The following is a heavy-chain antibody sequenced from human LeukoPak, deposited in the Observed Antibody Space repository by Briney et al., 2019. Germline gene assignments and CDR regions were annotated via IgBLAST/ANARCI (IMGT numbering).Heavy chain of an antibody. CDR1: GFTFSSYE. CDR2: ISSSGSTI. Sequence: GGSLRLSCAASGFTFSSYEMNLVRQAPGKGLEWVSYISSSGSTIYYADSVKGRFTISRDNAKNSLYLQMNSLRAEDTAVYYCAELGITMIGGVWGKGTTVTFSS. D-gene: IGHD3-10*02. CDR3: AELGITMIGGV. J-gene: IGHJ6*04. V-gene: IGHV3-48*03.